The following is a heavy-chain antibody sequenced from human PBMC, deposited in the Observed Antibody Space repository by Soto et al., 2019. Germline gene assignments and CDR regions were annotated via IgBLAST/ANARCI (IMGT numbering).Heavy chain of an antibody. D-gene: IGHD3-3*01. CDR2: IKQDGSEK. Sequence: GGSLRLSCAASGFTFSSYWMSWVRQAPGKGLEWAANIKQDGSEKYYVDSVKGRSTISRDNAKNSLYLQMNSLRAEDTAVYYCARDSSLRFLEWLPQQYYYYYMDVWGKGTTVTVSS. V-gene: IGHV3-7*01. CDR3: ARDSSLRFLEWLPQQYYYYYMDV. CDR1: GFTFSSYW. J-gene: IGHJ6*03.